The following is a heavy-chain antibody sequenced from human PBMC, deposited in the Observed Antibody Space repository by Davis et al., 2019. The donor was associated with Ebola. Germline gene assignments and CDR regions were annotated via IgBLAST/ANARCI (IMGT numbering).Heavy chain of an antibody. CDR2: IYYSGST. CDR3: ARHLVATIETKFDY. Sequence: MPSETLSLTCTVSGGSISSYYWSWIRQPPGKGLEWIGYIYYSGSTYYNPSLKSRVTISVDTSKNQFSLKLSSVTAADTAVYYCARHLVATIETKFDYWGQGTLVTVSS. V-gene: IGHV4-59*04. D-gene: IGHD5-24*01. CDR1: GGSISSYY. J-gene: IGHJ4*02.